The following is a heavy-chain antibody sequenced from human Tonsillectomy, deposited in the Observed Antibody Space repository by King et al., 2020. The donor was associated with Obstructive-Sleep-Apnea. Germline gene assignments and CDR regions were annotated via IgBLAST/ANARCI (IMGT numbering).Heavy chain of an antibody. D-gene: IGHD3-22*01. CDR2: IRASGDNA. Sequence: VQLVESGGGLAQPGGSLRLSCAASGFTFSNYAMSWVRQAPGKGLEWVSGIRASGDNAYYAGSVKGRFTISRDNSKNTLYLQMNSLRAEDTPVYYFAKGSSVIVMVSYFDYWGQGTLVTVSS. CDR1: GFTFSNYA. CDR3: AKGSSVIVMVSYFDY. J-gene: IGHJ4*02. V-gene: IGHV3-23*04.